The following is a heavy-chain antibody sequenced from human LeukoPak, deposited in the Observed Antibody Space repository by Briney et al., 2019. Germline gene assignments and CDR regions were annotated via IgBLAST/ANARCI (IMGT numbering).Heavy chain of an antibody. D-gene: IGHD2-2*01. CDR2: IQTDGSDK. CDR1: GFTFSSFG. V-gene: IGHV3-30*02. CDR3: AKELGTAVVGQRVDY. Sequence: GGSLRLSCAGSGFTFSSFGMHWVRQAPGKGLEWVIFIQTDGSDKYYADSVEGRFTVSRDNSKNTLYLQMNSLRPEDTAVYYCAKELGTAVVGQRVDYWGQGTLVTVSS. J-gene: IGHJ4*02.